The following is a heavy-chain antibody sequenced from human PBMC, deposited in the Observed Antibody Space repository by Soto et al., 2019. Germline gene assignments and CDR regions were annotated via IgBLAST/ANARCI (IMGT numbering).Heavy chain of an antibody. J-gene: IGHJ4*02. CDR3: ARAGNKEYYDYVWGSYRPHYFDY. CDR2: IYYSGST. V-gene: IGHV4-31*03. D-gene: IGHD3-16*02. CDR1: GGSISSGGYY. Sequence: SETLSLTCTVSGGSISSGGYYCSWIRQHPGKGLEWIGYIYYSGSTYYNPSLKSRVTISVDTSKNQFSLKLSSVTAADTAVYYCARAGNKEYYDYVWGSYRPHYFDYWGQGTLVTVSS.